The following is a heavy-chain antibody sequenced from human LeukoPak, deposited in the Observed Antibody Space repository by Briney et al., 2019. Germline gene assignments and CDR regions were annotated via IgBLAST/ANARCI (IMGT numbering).Heavy chain of an antibody. D-gene: IGHD6-19*01. Sequence: SETLSLTCTVSGGSISSYCWTWIRQPPGKGLEWIGYIYSSGSTTYNPSLKSRVTISVDTSMNQFSLKLNSVTAADTAMYYCARRAVAENYFDYWGQGTLVTGSS. CDR1: GGSISSYC. CDR2: IYSSGST. J-gene: IGHJ4*02. CDR3: ARRAVAENYFDY. V-gene: IGHV4-59*08.